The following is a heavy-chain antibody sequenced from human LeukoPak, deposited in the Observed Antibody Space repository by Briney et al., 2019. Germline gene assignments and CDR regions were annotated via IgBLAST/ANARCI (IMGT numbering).Heavy chain of an antibody. D-gene: IGHD3-10*01. V-gene: IGHV1-2*02. CDR2: VNPNSGGT. Sequence: ASVKVSCKVSGYAFAVYYVHWVRQAPGQGLEWMGWVNPNSGGTNYAQKFQGRVTMTRDSSISTAYMELIRLTSDDTAVYYCARDTGNYYGSSGSYYNPWGQGTLVTVSS. CDR3: ARDTGNYYGSSGSYYNP. J-gene: IGHJ5*02. CDR1: GYAFAVYY.